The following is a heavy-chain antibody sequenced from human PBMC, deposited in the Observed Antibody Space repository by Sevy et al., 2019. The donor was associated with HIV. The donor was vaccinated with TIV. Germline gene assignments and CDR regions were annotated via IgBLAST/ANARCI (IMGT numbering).Heavy chain of an antibody. CDR3: AKGFCSGGTCARDYYYYGMDV. CDR2: ISGSGRYT. J-gene: IGHJ6*02. Sequence: GGSLRLSCAASEFTFSSYAMSWVRQAPGKGLEWVSSISGSGRYTYYADSVEGRFTISRDNSKTTLYVQMNSLRAVDPAVDYCAKGFCSGGTCARDYYYYGMDVWGQGTTVTVSS. V-gene: IGHV3-23*01. D-gene: IGHD2-15*01. CDR1: EFTFSSYA.